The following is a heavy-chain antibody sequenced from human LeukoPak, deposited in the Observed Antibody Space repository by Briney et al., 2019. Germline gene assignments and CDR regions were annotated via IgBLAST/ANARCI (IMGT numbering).Heavy chain of an antibody. V-gene: IGHV3-30-3*01. D-gene: IGHD6-19*01. CDR1: GFTFSSYA. CDR3: ARDLYSSGWFYPDY. J-gene: IGHJ4*02. CDR2: ISYDGSNK. Sequence: GGSLRLSCAASGFTFSSYAMHWVRQAPGKGLEWVAVISYDGSNKHYADSVKGRFTISRDNSKNTLYLQMNSLRAEDTAVYYCARDLYSSGWFYPDYWGQGTLVTVSS.